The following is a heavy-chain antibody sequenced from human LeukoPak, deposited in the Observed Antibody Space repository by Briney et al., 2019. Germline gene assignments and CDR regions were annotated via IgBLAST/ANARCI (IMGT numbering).Heavy chain of an antibody. J-gene: IGHJ5*02. CDR3: AKGLRLENWFDP. V-gene: IGHV6-1*01. CDR2: TYYRTKWYY. D-gene: IGHD5-12*01. Sequence: SQTLSLTCAISGDSVSSTSVAWIWIRQSPSRGLEWLGRTYYRTKWYYEYAVSVKGRVTINPDTSKNQFSLQLNSVTPEDTAVYYCAKGLRLENWFDPWGQGTLVTVSS. CDR1: GDSVSSTSVA.